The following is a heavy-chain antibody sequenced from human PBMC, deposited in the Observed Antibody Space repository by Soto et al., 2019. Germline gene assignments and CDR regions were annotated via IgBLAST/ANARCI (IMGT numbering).Heavy chain of an antibody. CDR1: GGSISSYY. Sequence: PSETLSLTCTVSGGSISSYYWGWIRQPPGKGLEWIGYIYYSGSTNYNPSLKSRVTISVDTSKNQFSLKLSSVTAADTAVYYCARGVEPRGFAFDYWGQGTLVTVSS. CDR2: IYYSGST. CDR3: ARGVEPRGFAFDY. D-gene: IGHD3-3*01. V-gene: IGHV4-59*01. J-gene: IGHJ4*02.